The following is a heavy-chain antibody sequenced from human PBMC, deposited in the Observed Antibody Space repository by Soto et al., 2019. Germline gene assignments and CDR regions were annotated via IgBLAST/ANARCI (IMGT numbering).Heavy chain of an antibody. D-gene: IGHD5-12*01. V-gene: IGHV3-21*01. CDR1: GFTFSSYS. J-gene: IGHJ6*03. CDR2: IGRVSSHI. Sequence: EVQLVESGGGLVRPGGSPRLSCAASGFTFSSYSINWVRQAPGKGLEWVSSIGRVSSHIYYADSVKGRFTVSRDNAKNSLYLQMNNLRVEDTAVYYCARDVYTGYDSYYYYYMDVWCKGTTVTVSS. CDR3: ARDVYTGYDSYYYYYMDV.